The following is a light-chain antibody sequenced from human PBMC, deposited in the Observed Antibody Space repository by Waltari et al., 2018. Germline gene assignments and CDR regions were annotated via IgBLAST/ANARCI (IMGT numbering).Light chain of an antibody. Sequence: AIRMTQSPSSFSASTGDRVTITCRASQGISSYLAWYQQKPGKAPKLLIYAASTFQSGVPSRFSGSGSWTDFTLTISCLQSEDFATYYCQQYYSYPRAFGPGTKVDIK. V-gene: IGKV1-8*01. CDR3: QQYYSYPRA. CDR1: QGISSY. J-gene: IGKJ3*01. CDR2: AAS.